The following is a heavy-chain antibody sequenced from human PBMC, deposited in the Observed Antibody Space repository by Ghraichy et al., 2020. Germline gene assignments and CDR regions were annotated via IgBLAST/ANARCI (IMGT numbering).Heavy chain of an antibody. CDR3: AKDLEAAVTGRYDAVDI. D-gene: IGHD6-19*01. Sequence: GGSLRLSCTASGFTFSSYVMSWVRQAPGKGLEWVSTISGSGDSSYYADSVKGRFTISRDNSKNTLYLQMNSLRAEDTAVYYCAKDLEAAVTGRYDAVDIWGQGTMVTVSS. CDR2: ISGSGDSS. J-gene: IGHJ3*02. CDR1: GFTFSSYV. V-gene: IGHV3-23*01.